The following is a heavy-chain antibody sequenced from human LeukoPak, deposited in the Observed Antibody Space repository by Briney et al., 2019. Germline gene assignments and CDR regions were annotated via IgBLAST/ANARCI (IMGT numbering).Heavy chain of an antibody. CDR3: ARENIVVVVAAGRWFDP. J-gene: IGHJ5*02. V-gene: IGHV1-3*01. Sequence: GASVKVSCKASGYTFTSYAMHWVRQAPGQRLEWMGWINAGNGNTKYSQKFQGRVTITRDTSASTAYMELSRLRSEDTAVYYCARENIVVVVAAGRWFDPWGQGTLVTVSS. CDR2: INAGNGNT. CDR1: GYTFTSYA. D-gene: IGHD2-15*01.